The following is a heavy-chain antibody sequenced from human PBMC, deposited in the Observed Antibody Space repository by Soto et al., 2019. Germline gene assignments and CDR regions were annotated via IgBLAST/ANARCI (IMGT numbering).Heavy chain of an antibody. CDR1: GFSFRDYI. CDR3: ARSGELLQTFDS. CDR2: ITGNSEYK. Sequence: PGGSLRLSCVVSGFSFRDYIMNWVRQAPGKGLEWVSLITGNSEYKYYAGSVKGRFTVSRDNAKNSLYLQMNSLTVEDTAVYYCARSGELLQTFDSWGQGTLVTVSS. D-gene: IGHD1-26*01. J-gene: IGHJ4*02. V-gene: IGHV3-21*06.